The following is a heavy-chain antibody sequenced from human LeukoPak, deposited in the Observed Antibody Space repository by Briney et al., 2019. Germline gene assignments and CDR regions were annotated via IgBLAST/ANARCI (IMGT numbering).Heavy chain of an antibody. J-gene: IGHJ4*02. D-gene: IGHD3-10*01. CDR2: IWYDGSNK. CDR1: GFTFTTYE. CDR3: ARKQKGCYYGSGSYSADY. V-gene: IGHV3-33*08. Sequence: PGGSLRLSCAASGFTFTTYEMNWVRQAPGKGLEWVAVIWYDGSNKYYADSVKGRFTISRDNSKNTLYLQMNSLRAEDTAVYYCARKQKGCYYGSGSYSADYWGQGTLVTVSS.